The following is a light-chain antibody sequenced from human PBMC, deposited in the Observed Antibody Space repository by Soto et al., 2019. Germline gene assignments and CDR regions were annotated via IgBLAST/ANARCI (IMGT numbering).Light chain of an antibody. J-gene: IGKJ4*01. CDR2: VAS. V-gene: IGKV1-8*01. CDR3: QQSFTTPLT. Sequence: AILMTQSPSSLSASAGDRVTITFRASQGISSYLAWYQQKPGKAPNVLINVASTLRSGVPSRFSGSGSGTDFNLTINSLQPEDFATYFCQQSFTTPLTFGGGTRWIS. CDR1: QGISSY.